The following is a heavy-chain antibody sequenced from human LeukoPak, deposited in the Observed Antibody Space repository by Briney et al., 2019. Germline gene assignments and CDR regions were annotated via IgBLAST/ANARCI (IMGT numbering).Heavy chain of an antibody. CDR1: GFTFSSYG. CDR2: ISYDGSNK. V-gene: IGHV3-30*18. CDR3: AKWDSCIDY. J-gene: IGHJ4*02. Sequence: GRSLRLSCAASGFTFSSYGMRWVRQAPGKGLEWVAVISYDGSNKYYADSVKGRFTISRDNSKNTLYLQMNSLRAEDTAVYYWAKWDSCIDYWGQGTLVTVSS. D-gene: IGHD1-26*01.